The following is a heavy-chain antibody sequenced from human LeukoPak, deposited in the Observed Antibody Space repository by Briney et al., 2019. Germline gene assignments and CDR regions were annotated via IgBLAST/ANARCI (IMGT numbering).Heavy chain of an antibody. CDR2: IHYSGRS. CDR3: ARGGRGWYAWFDP. CDR1: GGSISSSTHY. Sequence: PSETLSLTCTVSGGSISSSTHYWGWIRQPPGKGLEWIGSIHYSGRSFYSPSLKSRVTISLDTSKNQFSLKLSSVTAADTAVYYCARGGRGWYAWFDPWGQGTLVTVSS. J-gene: IGHJ5*02. V-gene: IGHV4-39*01. D-gene: IGHD6-19*01.